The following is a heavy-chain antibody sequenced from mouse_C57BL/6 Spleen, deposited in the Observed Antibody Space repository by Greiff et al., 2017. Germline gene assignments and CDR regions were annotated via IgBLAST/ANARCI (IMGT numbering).Heavy chain of an antibody. J-gene: IGHJ1*03. Sequence: EVKLQESGPELVKPGASVKIPCKASGYTFTDYNMDWVKQSHGKSLEWIGDINPNNGGTIYNQKFKGKATLTVDKSSSTAYMELRSLTSEDTAVYYCARARLLRPQLGYFDVWGTGTTVTVSS. CDR2: INPNNGGT. D-gene: IGHD1-2*01. CDR3: ARARLLRPQLGYFDV. CDR1: GYTFTDYN. V-gene: IGHV1-18*01.